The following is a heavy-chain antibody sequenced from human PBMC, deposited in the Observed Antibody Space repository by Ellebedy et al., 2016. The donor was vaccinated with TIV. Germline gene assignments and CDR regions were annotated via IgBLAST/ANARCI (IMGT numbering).Heavy chain of an antibody. V-gene: IGHV4-59*11. Sequence: MPGGSLRLSCTVSGGSLSSHFWSWIRQPPRKGLEWIGRIYDTGVTNYSPSLKSRVTMSIDTSKNQFSLKMSSVTAADTAVYYCAASESADSDYWGQGTLVTVSS. CDR3: AASESADSDY. D-gene: IGHD2-2*01. CDR2: IYDTGVT. J-gene: IGHJ4*02. CDR1: GGSLSSHF.